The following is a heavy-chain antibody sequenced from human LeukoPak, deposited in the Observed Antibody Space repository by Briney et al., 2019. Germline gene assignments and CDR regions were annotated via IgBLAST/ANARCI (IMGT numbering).Heavy chain of an antibody. CDR2: TSAYNGNT. Sequence: GASVKVSCKASGYTFTSYGISWVRQAPGQGLEWMGWTSAYNGNTNYARKLQGRVTMTTDTSTNTAYMELRSLRSDDTAVYYCARGKSPPVWAPSDYWGQGTLVTVSS. D-gene: IGHD1-26*01. V-gene: IGHV1-18*01. J-gene: IGHJ4*02. CDR3: ARGKSPPVWAPSDY. CDR1: GYTFTSYG.